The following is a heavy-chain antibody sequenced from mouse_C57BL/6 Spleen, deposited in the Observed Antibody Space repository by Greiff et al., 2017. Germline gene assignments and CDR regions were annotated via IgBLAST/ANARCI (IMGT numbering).Heavy chain of an antibody. J-gene: IGHJ2*01. V-gene: IGHV1-80*01. D-gene: IGHD1-1*01. Sequence: VQRVESGAELVKPGASVKISCKASGYAFSSYRMNWVKQRPGKGLEWIGQIYPGDGDTNYNGKFKGKATLTADKSSSTAYMQLSSLTSEDSAVYFCARGNYGGDYFDYGGKGTTLTVAS. CDR3: ARGNYGGDYFDY. CDR2: IYPGDGDT. CDR1: GYAFSSYR.